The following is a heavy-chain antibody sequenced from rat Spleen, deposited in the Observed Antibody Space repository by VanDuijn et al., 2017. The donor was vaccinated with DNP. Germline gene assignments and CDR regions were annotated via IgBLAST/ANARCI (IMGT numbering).Heavy chain of an antibody. CDR2: ITNTGDST. CDR1: GFTFSNYW. V-gene: IGHV5-31*01. Sequence: EVQLVESGGGLVQPGRSLKLSCAASGFTFSNYWMTWIRQAPGKGLEWVASITNTGDSTYYSDSVKGRFSISRDNAKSTLYLQMDSLRSEDTATYYCARGSDVYYGLGPFRYVMDAWGQGASVTVSS. CDR3: ARGSDVYYGLGPFRYVMDA. J-gene: IGHJ4*01. D-gene: IGHD1-6*01.